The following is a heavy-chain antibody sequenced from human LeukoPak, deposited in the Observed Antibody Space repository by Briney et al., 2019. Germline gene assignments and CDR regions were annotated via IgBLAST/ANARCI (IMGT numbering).Heavy chain of an antibody. Sequence: PGGSLRLSCAASGFTFSSYWMSWVRQAPGKGLEWAANIKQDGSEKYYVDSVKGRFTISRDNAKNSLYLQMNSLRAEDTAVYYCARDPNQETTVTTPDYWGQGTLVTVSS. CDR1: GFTFSSYW. CDR2: IKQDGSEK. V-gene: IGHV3-7*03. D-gene: IGHD4-17*01. J-gene: IGHJ4*02. CDR3: ARDPNQETTVTTPDY.